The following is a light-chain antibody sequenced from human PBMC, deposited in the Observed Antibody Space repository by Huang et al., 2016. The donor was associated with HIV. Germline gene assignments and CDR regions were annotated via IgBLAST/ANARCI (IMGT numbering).Light chain of an antibody. CDR3: QQYYSSLPT. J-gene: IGKJ4*01. CDR1: QAIPNS. V-gene: IGKV1-NL1*01. Sequence: DIQMTQSPSSLSASVGDRVTITCRASQAIPNSLAWYQQKPGKAPQVLLQTATRLESGVPSRFSCSGSGTDYTLTISSLQPEDFATYYCQQYYSSLPTFGGGTKVEIK. CDR2: TAT.